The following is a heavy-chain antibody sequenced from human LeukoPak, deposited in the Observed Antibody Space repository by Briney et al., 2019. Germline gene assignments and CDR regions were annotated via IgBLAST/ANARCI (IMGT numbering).Heavy chain of an antibody. V-gene: IGHV4-59*01. CDR2: IYYSGST. D-gene: IGHD3-10*01. J-gene: IGHJ4*02. Sequence: NTSETLSLTCTVSGGSISSYYWSWIRQPPGKGLEWIGYIYYSGSTNYNPSLKSRVTISVDTSKNQSSLKLSSVTAADTAVYYCARGPYGSGSYPGSGVDYWGQGTLVTVSS. CDR3: ARGPYGSGSYPGSGVDY. CDR1: GGSISSYY.